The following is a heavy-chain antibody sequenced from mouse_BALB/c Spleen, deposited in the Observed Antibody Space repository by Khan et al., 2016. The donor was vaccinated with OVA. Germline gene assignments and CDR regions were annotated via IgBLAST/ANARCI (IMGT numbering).Heavy chain of an antibody. J-gene: IGHJ3*01. V-gene: IGHV5-6*01. D-gene: IGHD4-1*01. CDR1: GFTFSSYS. CDR2: ISSGGDYT. CDR3: AYHLTGSFAY. Sequence: EVELVESGGDLVKPGGSLKLSCAASGFTFSSYSMSWVRQTPDKRLEWVASISSGGDYTYYPHSVKGLFTISRDNAKNTLYLQMRDLTSEDTAMYYCAYHLTGSFAYWGQGTLVTVSA.